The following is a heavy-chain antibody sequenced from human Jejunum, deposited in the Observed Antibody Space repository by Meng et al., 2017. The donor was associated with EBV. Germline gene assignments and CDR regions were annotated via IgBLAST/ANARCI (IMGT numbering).Heavy chain of an antibody. CDR2: ITGRGDRT. V-gene: IGHV3-23*01. J-gene: IGHJ4*02. D-gene: IGHD3-16*01. CDR1: GFTLSNYV. Sequence: GRVWGLWVGLVRLGGSLGLSCAVSGFTLSNYVMAGVRQVPGKGLEWVSAITGRGDRTHYADSVKGRFTISRDNSRNTLYLQMNSLRAEDTALYYCAKGVRGGAVSFDFWGQGTLVTVSS. CDR3: AKGVRGGAVSFDF.